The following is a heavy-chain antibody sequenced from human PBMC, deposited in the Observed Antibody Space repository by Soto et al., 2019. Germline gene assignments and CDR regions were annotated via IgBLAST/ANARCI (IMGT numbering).Heavy chain of an antibody. CDR1: GFTFSGFD. V-gene: IGHV3-13*01. D-gene: IGHD2-15*01. CDR3: ARGQEVGAHFFDS. J-gene: IGHJ4*02. CDR2: IGTAGDT. Sequence: GGPLRLSCEASGFTFSGFDMHWVRQPTGKGLEWVSTIGTAGDTYYAVSVKGRFTIFRDNAKNSLSLQMNSLRAGDTAVYFCARGQEVGAHFFDSWGQGTQVTVSS.